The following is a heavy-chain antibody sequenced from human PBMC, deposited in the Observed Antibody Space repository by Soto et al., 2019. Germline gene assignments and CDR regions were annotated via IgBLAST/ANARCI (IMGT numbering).Heavy chain of an antibody. CDR1: GFTFSGYA. J-gene: IGHJ4*02. V-gene: IGHV3-30*04. Sequence: SLRLSCVASGFTFSGYALHWVRQAPGRGLEWVAVTSSDERSKTYTDSVRGRFTISRDNSKNTLYLQMNSLRVEDTAVYYCAKEFSPHNLFYYWGLGTLVPVSS. CDR3: AKEFSPHNLFYY. CDR2: TSSDERSK.